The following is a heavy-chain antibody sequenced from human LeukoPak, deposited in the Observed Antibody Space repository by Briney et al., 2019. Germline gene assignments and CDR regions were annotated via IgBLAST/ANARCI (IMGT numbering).Heavy chain of an antibody. Sequence: GGSLKLPGPAPGFTFSSYPRSGAPQAPGKGLEGFPGISGNGGGTYYADSVKGRFTISRDNSKNTLYLQMNSLRAEDTAVYYCAKSFGYSRSWFDYWGQGTSVTVSS. J-gene: IGHJ4*02. CDR2: ISGNGGGT. CDR3: AKSFGYSRSWFDY. V-gene: IGHV3-23*01. CDR1: GFTFSSYP. D-gene: IGHD6-13*01.